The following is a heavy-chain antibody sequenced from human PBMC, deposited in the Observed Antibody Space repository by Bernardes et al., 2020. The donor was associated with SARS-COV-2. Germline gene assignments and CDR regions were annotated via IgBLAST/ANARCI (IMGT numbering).Heavy chain of an antibody. Sequence: SEPLSLTCTVSGGSISSYYWSWIRQPPGKGLEWIGYIYYSGSTNYNPSLKSRVTISVDTSKNQFSLKLSSVTAADTAVYYCARLAMVRGETDAFDIWGQGTMVTVSS. D-gene: IGHD3-10*01. J-gene: IGHJ3*02. CDR2: IYYSGST. CDR1: GGSISSYY. CDR3: ARLAMVRGETDAFDI. V-gene: IGHV4-59*08.